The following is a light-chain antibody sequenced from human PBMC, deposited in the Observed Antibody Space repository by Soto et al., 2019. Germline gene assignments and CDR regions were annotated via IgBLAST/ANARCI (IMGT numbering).Light chain of an antibody. CDR3: QQRSNWPRSIT. J-gene: IGKJ5*01. V-gene: IGKV3-11*01. CDR1: HRVNTY. CDR2: DAS. Sequence: EILMTQSPATLSVSPGERATLSCRASHRVNTYLAWYQQRPGQAPRLLIYDASSRATGIPDRFSGSGSGTDFTLTISSLEPEDFAVYYCQQRSNWPRSITFGQGTRLEIK.